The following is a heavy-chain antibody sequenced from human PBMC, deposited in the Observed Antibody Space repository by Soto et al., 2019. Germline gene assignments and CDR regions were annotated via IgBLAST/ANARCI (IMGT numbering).Heavy chain of an antibody. J-gene: IGHJ4*02. CDR3: ASSIVVVTAVFDY. Sequence: ASVKVSCKASGGTFSSYAISWVRQAPGQGLEWMGGIIPIFGTANYAQKFQGRVTITADESTSTAYMELSSLRSEDTAVYYCASSIVVVTAVFDYWGQGTLVTVSS. CDR1: GGTFSSYA. D-gene: IGHD2-21*02. V-gene: IGHV1-69*13. CDR2: IIPIFGTA.